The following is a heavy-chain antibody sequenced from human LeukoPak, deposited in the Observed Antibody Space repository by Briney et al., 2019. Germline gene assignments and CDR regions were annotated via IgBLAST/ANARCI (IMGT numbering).Heavy chain of an antibody. J-gene: IGHJ4*02. D-gene: IGHD4-17*01. Sequence: GGSLRLSCAASGFTFSSYAMSWVRQAPGKGLEWVSAISGSGGSTYYADSVKGRFTISRDNAKNSLYLQMNSLRAEDTAVYYCARGNGPRQDYGDYGRDYWGQGTLVTVSS. V-gene: IGHV3-23*01. CDR3: ARGNGPRQDYGDYGRDY. CDR2: ISGSGGST. CDR1: GFTFSSYA.